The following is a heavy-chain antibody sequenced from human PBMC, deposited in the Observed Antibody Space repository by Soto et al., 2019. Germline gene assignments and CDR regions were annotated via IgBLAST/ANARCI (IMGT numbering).Heavy chain of an antibody. Sequence: QVQLVQSGAEVKKPGASVKLSCKASGYTFTSYGISWVRQAPGQGLEWVGWISSYNGNTTYAQKRQGRVTTTRATSASEAYMALWGLRCDETAVYCCARDRARTDFGPYVDYWCQGTVVPVSS. CDR3: ARDRARTDFGPYVDY. CDR2: ISSYNGNT. D-gene: IGHD3-3*01. J-gene: IGHJ4*02. CDR1: GYTFTSYG. V-gene: IGHV1-18*01.